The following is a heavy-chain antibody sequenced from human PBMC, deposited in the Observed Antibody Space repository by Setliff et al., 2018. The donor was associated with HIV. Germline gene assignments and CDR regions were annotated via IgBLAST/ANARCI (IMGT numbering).Heavy chain of an antibody. CDR1: GFTFSSNW. J-gene: IGHJ4*02. D-gene: IGHD3-22*01. CDR2: INRDGSEI. V-gene: IGHV3-7*01. CDR3: ARGPYYYDSSGPFDY. Sequence: GGSLRLSCAASGFTFSSNWMNWVRQAPGKGLEWVASINRDGSEIHYVGSVQGRFTISRDNAKNSLYLQMNSLRAEDTAVYYCARGPYYYDSSGPFDYWGQGTLVTVSS.